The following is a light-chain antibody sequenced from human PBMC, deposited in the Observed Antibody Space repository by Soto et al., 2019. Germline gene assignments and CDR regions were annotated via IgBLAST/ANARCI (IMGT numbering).Light chain of an antibody. J-gene: IGKJ3*01. CDR2: SAS. V-gene: IGKV3-15*01. CDR1: QSVSSN. CDR3: QQYHDWPFT. Sequence: EIVMTQSPATLSVSPGERATLSCRASQSVSSNLAWYQQKPGQAPRLLIYSASNRATGIPARFSGSGSGTESTLTISSLQSEDFAVYYCQQYHDWPFTFGPGTKVDIK.